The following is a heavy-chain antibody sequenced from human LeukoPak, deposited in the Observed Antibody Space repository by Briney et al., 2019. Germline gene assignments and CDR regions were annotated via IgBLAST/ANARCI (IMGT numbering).Heavy chain of an antibody. Sequence: GGSLRLSCAASGFTFSSNYMSWVRQAPGKGLEWVSVIYSGGSTYYADSVKGRFTISRDNSKNTLYLQMNSLRAEDTAVYYCARGSRQWMASYGMDVWGQGTTVTVSS. J-gene: IGHJ6*02. D-gene: IGHD6-19*01. CDR1: GFTFSSNY. CDR3: ARGSRQWMASYGMDV. CDR2: IYSGGST. V-gene: IGHV3-53*01.